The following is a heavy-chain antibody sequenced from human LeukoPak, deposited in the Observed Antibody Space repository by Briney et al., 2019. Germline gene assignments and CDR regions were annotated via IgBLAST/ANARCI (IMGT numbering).Heavy chain of an antibody. CDR1: GYTFTSYD. D-gene: IGHD2-15*01. Sequence: ASVKVSCKASGYTFTSYDINWVRQATGQGLEWMGWMNPNSGNTGYAQMFQGRVTMTRNTSISTAYMELSSLRSEDTAVYYCARGYCSGGSCYQYYFDYWGQGTLVTVSS. V-gene: IGHV1-8*01. CDR2: MNPNSGNT. J-gene: IGHJ4*02. CDR3: ARGYCSGGSCYQYYFDY.